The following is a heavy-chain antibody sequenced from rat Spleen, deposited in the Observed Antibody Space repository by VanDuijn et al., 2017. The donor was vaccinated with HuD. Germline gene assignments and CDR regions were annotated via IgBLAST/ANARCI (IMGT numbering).Heavy chain of an antibody. D-gene: IGHD1-1*01. V-gene: IGHV5-19*01. CDR1: GFTFSNFG. CDR3: IGTVARAP. CDR2: ISVSGGST. J-gene: IGHJ2*01. Sequence: EVQLVESGGGLVQPGRSLKLSCAASGFTFSNFGMHWIRQAPTKGLEWVASISVSGGSTYYRDSVKGRFTLSRDNAKSSLYLQMDSLRSEGKANFFLIGTVARAPWGQGVMVTVSS.